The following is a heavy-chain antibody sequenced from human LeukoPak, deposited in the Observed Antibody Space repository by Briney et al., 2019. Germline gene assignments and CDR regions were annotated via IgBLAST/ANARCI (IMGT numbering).Heavy chain of an antibody. CDR3: ARVTRSPFGWFDP. V-gene: IGHV3-21*01. J-gene: IGHJ5*02. CDR1: GFTFSSYS. D-gene: IGHD4-17*01. Sequence: GGSLRLSCAASGFTFSSYSMNWVRQAPGKGLEWVSSISGSSTYIYYTDSVKGRFTISRDNAENSLYLQMNSLRAEDTAVYYCARVTRSPFGWFDPWGQGTLVTVSS. CDR2: ISGSSTYI.